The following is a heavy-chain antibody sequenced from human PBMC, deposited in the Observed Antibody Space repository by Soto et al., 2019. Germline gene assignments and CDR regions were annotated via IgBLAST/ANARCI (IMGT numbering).Heavy chain of an antibody. CDR3: ARTGIAVAGTLRTEVSFQH. V-gene: IGHV4-59*01. J-gene: IGHJ1*01. CDR2: IYYSGST. CDR1: GGSISSYY. D-gene: IGHD6-19*01. Sequence: QVQLQESGPGLVKPSETLSLTCTVSGGSISSYYWSWIRQPPGKGLEWIGYIYYSGSTNYNPSLKSRVTISEDTSKNQFSLKLSSVTAADTAVYYCARTGIAVAGTLRTEVSFQHWGQGTLVTVSS.